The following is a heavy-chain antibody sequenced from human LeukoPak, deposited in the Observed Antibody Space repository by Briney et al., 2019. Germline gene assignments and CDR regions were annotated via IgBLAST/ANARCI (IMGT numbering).Heavy chain of an antibody. CDR2: IFHSGNT. CDR3: ARQYCSSTSCLFDY. J-gene: IGHJ4*02. CDR1: GGSVSGGNFY. V-gene: IGHV4-61*01. D-gene: IGHD2-2*01. Sequence: PSETLSLTCTVSGGSVSGGNFYWSWIRQPPGKGLEWIGYIFHSGNTNYNPSLKSRVTMSVDTSKSQFSLKLSSVTAADTAVYYCARQYCSSTSCLFDYWGQGTLVTVSS.